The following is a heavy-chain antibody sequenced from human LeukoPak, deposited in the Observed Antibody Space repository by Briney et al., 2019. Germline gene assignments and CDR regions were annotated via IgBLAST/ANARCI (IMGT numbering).Heavy chain of an antibody. D-gene: IGHD6-13*01. J-gene: IGHJ5*02. V-gene: IGHV1-2*02. CDR1: GYTFTGYY. CDR3: ARTIAAAVNWFDP. Sequence: ASVKVSCKASGYTFTGYYMHWVRQAPGQGLEWMGWINPNSGGTNYAQKFQGRVTMTRDTSISTAYMELSRLRSDDTAVYYCARTIAAAVNWFDPWGQGTLDTVSS. CDR2: INPNSGGT.